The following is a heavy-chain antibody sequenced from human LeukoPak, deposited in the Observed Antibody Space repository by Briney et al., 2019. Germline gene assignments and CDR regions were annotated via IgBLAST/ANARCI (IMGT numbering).Heavy chain of an antibody. D-gene: IGHD6-13*01. J-gene: IGHJ6*03. Sequence: SVKVSCKASGGTFSSYAISWVRRAPGQGLEWMGGIIPIFGTANYAQKFQGRVTITADKSTSTAYMELSSLRSEDTAVYYCARESYSSSRVLADYYYYMDVWGKGTTVTVSS. V-gene: IGHV1-69*06. CDR1: GGTFSSYA. CDR2: IIPIFGTA. CDR3: ARESYSSSRVLADYYYYMDV.